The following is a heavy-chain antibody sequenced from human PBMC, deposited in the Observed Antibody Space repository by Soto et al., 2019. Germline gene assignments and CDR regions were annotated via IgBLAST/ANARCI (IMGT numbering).Heavy chain of an antibody. J-gene: IGHJ4*02. V-gene: IGHV3-74*01. D-gene: IGHD3-10*01. CDR3: ATSGVDSRCYFDC. CDR2: INGDGSRA. Sequence: EVQLVQSGGGLVQPAGSLRLSCAASGFTFTTFSSYWMHWVRQTPGQGLVWVSRINGDGSRATYADSVKGRFTISRDNAQNTLYLQVDSLRAEDTAMYYCATSGVDSRCYFDCWGQGTPVTVSS. CDR1: GFTFTTFSSYW.